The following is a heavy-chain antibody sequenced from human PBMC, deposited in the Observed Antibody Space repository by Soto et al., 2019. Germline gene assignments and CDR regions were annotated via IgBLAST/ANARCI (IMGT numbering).Heavy chain of an antibody. J-gene: IGHJ6*02. CDR1: GFTFSSYS. CDR2: ISSSSSTI. V-gene: IGHV3-48*02. CDR3: ARLHDSSGYYYYYYGMDV. D-gene: IGHD3-22*01. Sequence: GGSLRLSCAASGFTFSSYSMNWVRQAPGKGLEWVSYISSSSSTIYYADSVKGRFTISRDNAKNSLYLQMNSLRDEDTAVYYCARLHDSSGYYYYYYGMDVWGQGTTVTVSS.